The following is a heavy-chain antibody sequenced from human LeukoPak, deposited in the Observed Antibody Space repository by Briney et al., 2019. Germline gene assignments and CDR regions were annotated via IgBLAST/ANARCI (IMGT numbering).Heavy chain of an antibody. V-gene: IGHV5-10-1*01. CDR1: GYSFTSYW. Sequence: GEPLKISCKGSGYSFTSYWISWVRQMPGKGLEWMGRIDPSDSYTNYSPSFQGRVTISADKSISTAYLQWSSLKASDTAMYYCASQRVSIAAASVDYWGQGTLVTVSS. D-gene: IGHD6-13*01. CDR3: ASQRVSIAAASVDY. CDR2: IDPSDSYT. J-gene: IGHJ4*02.